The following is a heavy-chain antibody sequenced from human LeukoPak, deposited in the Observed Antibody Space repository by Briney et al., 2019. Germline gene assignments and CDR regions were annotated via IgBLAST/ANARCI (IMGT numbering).Heavy chain of an antibody. CDR2: IYYSGST. CDR1: GGSISSYY. CDR3: ASHYTEVGWFDP. D-gene: IGHD3-3*01. J-gene: IGHJ5*02. Sequence: PSETLSLTCTVSGGSISSYYWSWVRQPPGKGLDWIGYIYYSGSTNYNPSLKSRVTISVDTSKNKFSLKLSSVTAADTAVYYCASHYTEVGWFDPWGQGTLVTVSS. V-gene: IGHV4-59*01.